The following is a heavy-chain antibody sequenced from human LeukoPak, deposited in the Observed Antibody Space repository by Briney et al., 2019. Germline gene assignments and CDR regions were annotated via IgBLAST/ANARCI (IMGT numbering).Heavy chain of an antibody. CDR2: IKQDGSEK. V-gene: IGHV3-7*03. Sequence: GGSLRLSCAASGFTFSSYWMSLVRQAPGKGLEWVANIKQDGSEKYYADSVKGRFTISRDNARNSLYLQMNSLRAEDTALYYCAKDILTGPVGIFDYWGQGTLVTVSS. J-gene: IGHJ4*02. CDR3: AKDILTGPVGIFDY. CDR1: GFTFSSYW. D-gene: IGHD3-9*01.